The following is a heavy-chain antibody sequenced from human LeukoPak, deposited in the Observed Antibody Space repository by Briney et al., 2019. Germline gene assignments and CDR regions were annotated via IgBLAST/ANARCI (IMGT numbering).Heavy chain of an antibody. CDR1: GGSISSYY. Sequence: SETLSLTCTVSGGSISSYYWSWIRQPPGKGLEWIGYIYYSGSTNYNPSLKSRVTISVDTSKNQFSLKLSSVTAADTAVYYCARYSGYDLHYFDYWGQGTLVSVSS. D-gene: IGHD5-12*01. J-gene: IGHJ4*02. V-gene: IGHV4-59*08. CDR2: IYYSGST. CDR3: ARYSGYDLHYFDY.